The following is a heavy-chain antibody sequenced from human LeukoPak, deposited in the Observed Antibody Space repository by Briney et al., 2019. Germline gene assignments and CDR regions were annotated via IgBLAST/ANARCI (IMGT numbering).Heavy chain of an antibody. CDR2: IYTSGKT. V-gene: IGHV4-61*02. Sequence: SQTLSLTCTVSGDSISSGRYYWRWVRRPAGKELEWIGRIYTSGKTDYNPYTPSLKSRVTVSLDTSKNQLSLFLPSVTAADTAMYYCARSFSGSYYFEYWGQGTLVTVSS. D-gene: IGHD1-26*01. CDR3: ARSFSGSYYFEY. CDR1: GDSISSGRYY. J-gene: IGHJ4*02.